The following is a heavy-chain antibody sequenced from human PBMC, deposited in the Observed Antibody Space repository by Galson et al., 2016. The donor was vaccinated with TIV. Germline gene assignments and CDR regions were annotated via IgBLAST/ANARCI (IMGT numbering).Heavy chain of an antibody. D-gene: IGHD2-2*01. J-gene: IGHJ2*01. V-gene: IGHV1-69*05. CDR3: ASPRVPAASPTHWYFDL. CDR2: IIPVFGTA. CDR1: GYTFTTYT. Sequence: SVKVSCKASGYTFTTYTISWVRQAPGQGLEWMGGIIPVFGTANYAQKFQGRVTITTDESTSTAYMELSSLRADDTAVYYCASPRVPAASPTHWYFDLWGRGTLVTVSS.